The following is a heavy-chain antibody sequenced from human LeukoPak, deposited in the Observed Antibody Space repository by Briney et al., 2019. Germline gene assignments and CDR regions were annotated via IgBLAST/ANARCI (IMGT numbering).Heavy chain of an antibody. CDR2: FDPEDGET. J-gene: IGHJ4*02. CDR1: GYTLTELS. V-gene: IGHV1-24*01. D-gene: IGHD1-26*01. CDR3: ATRIVGAQTSDY. Sequence: ASVKVSCKVSGYTLTELSMHWVRQAPGKGLEWMGGFDPEDGETIYAQKFQGRVTMTEDTSTDTAYMELSSLRSEDTAVYYCATRIVGAQTSDYWGQGTLVTVSS.